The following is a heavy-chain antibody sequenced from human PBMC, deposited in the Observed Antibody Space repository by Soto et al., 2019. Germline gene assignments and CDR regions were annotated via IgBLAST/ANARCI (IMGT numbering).Heavy chain of an antibody. CDR1: RFTFSSYA. J-gene: IGHJ6*02. CDR3: ARDRLRYNWNDFPYYYYGMDV. V-gene: IGHV3-30*09. D-gene: IGHD1-1*01. CDR2: ISYDGSNK. Sequence: QVQLVESGGCVVQPGRSLRLSCAASRFTFSSYAMNWVRQAPGKWLEWVAVISYDGSNKYYADSVKGRFAISRDKSKNTLYLQMNSLRAEDTAVYYCARDRLRYNWNDFPYYYYGMDVWGQGTTVTVS.